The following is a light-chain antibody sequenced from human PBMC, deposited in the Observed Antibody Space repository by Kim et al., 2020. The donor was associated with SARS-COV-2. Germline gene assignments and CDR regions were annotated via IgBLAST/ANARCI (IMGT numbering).Light chain of an antibody. Sequence: DIQMTQSPSSLSASVGDRVTITCRASQDIKSHLAWYQQKPGENPKLLIYAASTLHSGVPSRFSGSGSETDFTLTISSLQPEDVATYYCQEYDNVPFSFGPGTKVDIK. V-gene: IGKV1-27*01. CDR2: AAS. J-gene: IGKJ3*01. CDR3: QEYDNVPFS. CDR1: QDIKSH.